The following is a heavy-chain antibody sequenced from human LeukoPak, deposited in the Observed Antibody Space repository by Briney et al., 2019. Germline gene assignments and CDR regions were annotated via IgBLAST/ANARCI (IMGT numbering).Heavy chain of an antibody. CDR3: ARGVVVTLGTYYFDY. Sequence: PGGSLRLSCAASGFTFSSYAMSWVRQAPGKGLEWVSAISGSGGSTYYADSVKGRFTISRDNSKNTLYLQMNSLRVEDTAVYYCARGVVVTLGTYYFDYWGQGTLVTVSS. J-gene: IGHJ4*02. CDR1: GFTFSSYA. D-gene: IGHD2-21*02. V-gene: IGHV3-23*01. CDR2: ISGSGGST.